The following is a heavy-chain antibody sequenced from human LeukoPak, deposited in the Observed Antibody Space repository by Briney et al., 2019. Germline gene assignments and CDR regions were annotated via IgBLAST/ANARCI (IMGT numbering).Heavy chain of an antibody. V-gene: IGHV3-30*02. Sequence: GGSLRLSCAASGFSFNTHGIHWVRQGPGKGLEWVSFIRYDSSGLDYADSVKGRFTISRDNSKNTVFLQMSSLRVEDAAVYYCAKDRGYSTGNFDYWGRGTLVAVSA. CDR1: GFSFNTHG. J-gene: IGHJ4*02. CDR3: AKDRGYSTGNFDY. D-gene: IGHD2-8*02. CDR2: IRYDSSGL.